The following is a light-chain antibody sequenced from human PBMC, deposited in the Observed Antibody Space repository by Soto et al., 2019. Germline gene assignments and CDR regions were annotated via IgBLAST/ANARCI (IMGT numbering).Light chain of an antibody. V-gene: IGKV1-39*01. CDR3: QQSYSTPNT. J-gene: IGKJ3*01. CDR2: AAS. Sequence: DIQMTQSPSSLSASVGDRVTITCRASQSISSNLNWYQQKPGKAPKLLIYAASSLQSGVPSRFSGSVSGTDFTLTISSLQPEVFATYYCQQSYSTPNTFGPGTKVDIK. CDR1: QSISSN.